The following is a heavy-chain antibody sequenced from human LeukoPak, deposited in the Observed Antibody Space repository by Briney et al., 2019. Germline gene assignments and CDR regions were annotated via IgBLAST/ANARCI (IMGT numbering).Heavy chain of an antibody. CDR3: ARNMSTEGWFDS. Sequence: SETLSLTCVVSDYSITSGDYWAWIRQPPGQGLDWMGSIYNSVSTSRNPSLKSRVTMSVDPSKNQFSLNLRSVTAADTAVYYCARNMSTEGWFDSWGRGTLVTVSS. D-gene: IGHD5/OR15-5a*01. V-gene: IGHV4-38-2*01. J-gene: IGHJ5*01. CDR2: IYNSVST. CDR1: DYSITSGDY.